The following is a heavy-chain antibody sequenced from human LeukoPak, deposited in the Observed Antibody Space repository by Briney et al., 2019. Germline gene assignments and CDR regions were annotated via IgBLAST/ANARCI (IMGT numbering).Heavy chain of an antibody. D-gene: IGHD3-22*01. CDR2: ITSSSTYM. V-gene: IGHV3-21*01. Sequence: GRSLRLSCAASGFTFSSYSMNWVRQAPGKGLEWVSSITSSSTYMYYADSVKGRFTISRDNVKKSLYLQMNSLRAEDTAVYYCARGYGSGYQTFEYWGQGTLVTVSS. J-gene: IGHJ4*02. CDR3: ARGYGSGYQTFEY. CDR1: GFTFSSYS.